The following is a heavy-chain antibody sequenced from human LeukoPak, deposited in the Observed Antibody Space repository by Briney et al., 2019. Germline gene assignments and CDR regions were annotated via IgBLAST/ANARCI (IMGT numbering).Heavy chain of an antibody. D-gene: IGHD1-26*01. CDR3: AGDGGSFSYNMDV. Sequence: ASVNVSCKASGYTFTNYYMHWVRQAPGQGLEWMGIINPSGGSTSYAQKFQGRVTMTRDTSTSTVYMELSSLRSEDTAVYFCAGDGGSFSYNMDVWGQGTTVTVSS. CDR2: INPSGGST. CDR1: GYTFTNYY. V-gene: IGHV1-46*01. J-gene: IGHJ6*02.